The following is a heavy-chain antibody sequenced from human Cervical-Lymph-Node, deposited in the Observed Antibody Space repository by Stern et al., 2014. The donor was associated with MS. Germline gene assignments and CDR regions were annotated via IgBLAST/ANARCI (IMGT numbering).Heavy chain of an antibody. CDR2: ISGSGDST. CDR1: GFPFSSYA. J-gene: IGHJ4*02. Sequence: EVQLVESGGGLVQPGGSLRLSCAASGFPFSSYAMSWVRQAPGKGLEWVSVISGSGDSTYYADSVKGRFTISRDNSKKTLYLQMNRPRAEDTALYYCAKDFYDSSGNSPTHFDYWGQGTLVTVSS. CDR3: AKDFYDSSGNSPTHFDY. V-gene: IGHV3-23*04. D-gene: IGHD3-22*01.